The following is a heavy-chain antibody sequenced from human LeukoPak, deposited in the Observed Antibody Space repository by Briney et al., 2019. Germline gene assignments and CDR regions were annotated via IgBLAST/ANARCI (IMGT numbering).Heavy chain of an antibody. V-gene: IGHV4-59*01. CDR1: GGSISSYY. CDR2: IYYSGST. D-gene: IGHD5-18*01. CDR3: ARLGLDTLDLDY. J-gene: IGHJ4*02. Sequence: SETLSLTCTVSGGSISSYYWSWIRQPPGKGLEWIGYIYYSGSTNYNPSLKSRVTISVDTSKNQFSLKLGSVTAADTAVYYCARLGLDTLDLDYWGQGTLVTVSS.